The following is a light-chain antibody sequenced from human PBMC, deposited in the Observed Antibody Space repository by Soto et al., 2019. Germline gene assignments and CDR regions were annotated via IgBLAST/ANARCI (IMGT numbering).Light chain of an antibody. Sequence: AVQMTQSPSSLSASVGDRVTVTCRASQDIRSDVGWYQQKPGQGPKVLMYAASRLHSGVPSRFSGSGSGTDFVLTISSLQPEDVATYYCLQNNNSPLTFGGGTKVEIK. V-gene: IGKV1-6*01. CDR1: QDIRSD. CDR3: LQNNNSPLT. CDR2: AAS. J-gene: IGKJ4*01.